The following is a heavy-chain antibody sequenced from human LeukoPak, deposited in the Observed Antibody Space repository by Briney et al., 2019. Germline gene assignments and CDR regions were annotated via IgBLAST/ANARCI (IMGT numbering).Heavy chain of an antibody. J-gene: IGHJ6*03. CDR2: IYTSGST. CDR1: GGSISSYY. CDR3: AKGSIAARPSYYYYYMDV. D-gene: IGHD6-6*01. Sequence: SETLSLTCTVSGGSISSYYWSWIRQPAGKGLEWIGRIYTSGSTNYNPSLKSRVTMSVDTSKNQFSLKLSSATAADTAVYYCAKGSIAARPSYYYYYMDVWGKGTTVTVSS. V-gene: IGHV4-4*07.